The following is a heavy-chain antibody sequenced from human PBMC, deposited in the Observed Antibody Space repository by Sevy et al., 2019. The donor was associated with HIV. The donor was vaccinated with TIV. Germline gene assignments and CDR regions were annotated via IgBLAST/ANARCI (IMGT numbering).Heavy chain of an antibody. J-gene: IGHJ3*02. CDR2: IRSKAYGGTT. CDR1: GFTFGDYA. CDR3: TRDAAARVATIEGLDAFDI. V-gene: IGHV3-49*04. Sequence: GGSLRLSCTASGFTFGDYAMSWVRQAPGKGLEGEGFIRSKAYGGTTEYAASVKGRFTISRDDSKSIAYLQMNSLKTEDTAVYYCTRDAAARVATIEGLDAFDIWGQGTMVTVSS. D-gene: IGHD5-12*01.